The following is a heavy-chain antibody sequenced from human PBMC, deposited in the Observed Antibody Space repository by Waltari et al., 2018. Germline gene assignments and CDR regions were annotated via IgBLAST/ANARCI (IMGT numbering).Heavy chain of an antibody. Sequence: QVTLKESGPALVKPTQTLTLTCTFSGFSLRPSGMRVSWIRQPPGKALEWLARIDWDDDKFYSTSLKTRLTISKDTSKNQVVLTMTNMDPVDTATYYCARMVQGYDYWGQGTLVTVSS. CDR2: IDWDDDK. D-gene: IGHD3-10*01. CDR1: GFSLRPSGMR. CDR3: ARMVQGYDY. J-gene: IGHJ4*02. V-gene: IGHV2-70*04.